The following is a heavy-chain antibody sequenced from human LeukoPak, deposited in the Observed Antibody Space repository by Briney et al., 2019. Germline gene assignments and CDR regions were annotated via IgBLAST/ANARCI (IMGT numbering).Heavy chain of an antibody. D-gene: IGHD4-17*01. CDR3: AKDVLDYGDYGFDY. Sequence: DPGGSLRLSCAASGFTFSSYVMSWVRQAPGKGLEWVSAISGSGGSTYYADSVKGRFTISRDNSKNTLYLQMNSLRAEDTAVYYCAKDVLDYGDYGFDYWGQGTLVTVSS. CDR2: ISGSGGST. CDR1: GFTFSSYV. V-gene: IGHV3-23*01. J-gene: IGHJ4*02.